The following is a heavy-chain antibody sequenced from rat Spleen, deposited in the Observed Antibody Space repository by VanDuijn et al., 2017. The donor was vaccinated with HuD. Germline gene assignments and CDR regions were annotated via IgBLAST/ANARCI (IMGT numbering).Heavy chain of an antibody. V-gene: IGHV5-29*01. CDR3: ARLGGKYSSYNYLDN. CDR2: ISYGDSSGHSGT. D-gene: IGHD1-2*01. Sequence: EVQLVESDGGLVQPGRSLKLSCAASGFTFSDYGVAWVRQAPTTGLEWVATISYGDSSGHSGTYYRDSVRGRFTISRDDAKSTLSLQMDSLGSEDTATYYCARLGGKYSSYNYLDNWGQGDMVTVSS. J-gene: IGHJ2*01. CDR1: GFTFSDYG.